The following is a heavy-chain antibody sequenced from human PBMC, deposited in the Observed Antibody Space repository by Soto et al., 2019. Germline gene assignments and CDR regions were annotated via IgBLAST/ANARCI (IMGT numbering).Heavy chain of an antibody. J-gene: IGHJ4*02. CDR2: IYYRGST. D-gene: IGHD3-22*01. Sequence: SETLSLTCTVSGGSISSYYWSWIRQPPGKGLEWIGYIYYRGSTNYNPSLKSRVTMPLDTSKNQFSLKLSSVAAADTAVYYCARAFGYYDRSRYLGHYFDYWGQGTLVTVSS. CDR3: ARAFGYYDRSRYLGHYFDY. CDR1: GGSISSYY. V-gene: IGHV4-59*01.